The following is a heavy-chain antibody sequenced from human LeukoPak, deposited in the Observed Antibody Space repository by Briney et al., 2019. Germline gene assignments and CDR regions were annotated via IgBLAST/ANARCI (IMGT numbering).Heavy chain of an antibody. CDR3: ARGSYGDSTYYGMDV. CDR1: GFTFSSYD. J-gene: IGHJ6*02. CDR2: IGTAGDT. D-gene: IGHD4-17*01. V-gene: IGHV3-13*01. Sequence: GGSLRLSCAASGFTFSSYDMHWVRQATGKGLEWVSAIGTAGDTYYPGSVKGRFTNSRENAKNSLYLQMNSLRAGDTAVYYCARGSYGDSTYYGMDVWGQGTTVTVSS.